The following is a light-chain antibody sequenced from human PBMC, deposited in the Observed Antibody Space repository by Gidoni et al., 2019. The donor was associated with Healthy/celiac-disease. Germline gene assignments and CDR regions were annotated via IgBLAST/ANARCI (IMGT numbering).Light chain of an antibody. CDR2: ENK. CDR3: GTWDSSLSAYV. Sequence: QSVLTQPPSVSAAPGPKVTISCSGSSSNIGNNYVSWYQQLPGTAPKLLIYENKKRPSGIPDRFSGSKSGTSATLGITGLQTGDEADYYCGTWDSSLSAYVFGTGTKVTVL. J-gene: IGLJ1*01. CDR1: SSNIGNNY. V-gene: IGLV1-51*02.